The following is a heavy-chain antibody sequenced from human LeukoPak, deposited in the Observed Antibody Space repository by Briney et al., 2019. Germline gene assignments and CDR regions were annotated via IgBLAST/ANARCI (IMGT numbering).Heavy chain of an antibody. CDR1: GFTFNEYA. Sequence: GGSLRLSCAASGFTFNEYAMHWVRQAPGKGLEWVSSIGWNSDSIAYADSVRGRFTISRDNAKTSLYLQMHSLRPGDTALYYCTKDKGIINGFYYFDSWGQGTLVAVSS. D-gene: IGHD3-10*01. CDR2: IGWNSDSI. V-gene: IGHV3-9*01. CDR3: TKDKGIINGFYYFDS. J-gene: IGHJ4*02.